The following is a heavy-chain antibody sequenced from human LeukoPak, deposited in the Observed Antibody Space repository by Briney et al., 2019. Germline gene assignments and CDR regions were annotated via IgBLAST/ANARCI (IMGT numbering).Heavy chain of an antibody. CDR2: IYYSGST. CDR3: ARTTEEYYGSGKFRKYYSYYYYMDV. V-gene: IGHV4-59*01. CDR1: GGSISSYY. D-gene: IGHD3-10*01. Sequence: SETLSLTCTVSGGSISSYYWSSIRQPPGKGLEWIGSIYYSGSTNYNPSLKSRVTISVDTSKIQFSLKLNSVTAADTAVYYCARTTEEYYGSGKFRKYYSYYYYMDVWGRGTTVTVSS. J-gene: IGHJ6*03.